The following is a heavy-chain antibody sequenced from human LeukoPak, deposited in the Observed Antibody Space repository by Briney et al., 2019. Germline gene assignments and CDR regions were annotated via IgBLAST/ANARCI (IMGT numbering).Heavy chain of an antibody. CDR1: GYSFTTYW. Sequence: GESLKISCKGSGYSFTTYWIGWVRQMPGKGLEWMGIIYPGDSDTRYSPSFQRQVTISADKSISTAYLQWNSLKASDTAMYYCARHEGGDIVVVSGFEYWGQGTLVTVSS. J-gene: IGHJ4*02. V-gene: IGHV5-51*01. CDR2: IYPGDSDT. CDR3: ARHEGGDIVVVSGFEY. D-gene: IGHD2-2*01.